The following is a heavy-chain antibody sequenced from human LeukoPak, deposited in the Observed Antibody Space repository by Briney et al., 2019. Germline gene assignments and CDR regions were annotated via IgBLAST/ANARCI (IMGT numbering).Heavy chain of an antibody. V-gene: IGHV1-18*01. Sequence: GASVKVSCKASGYTFTNYSINWVRQAPGQGLEWMGWISGYNGNTKYAQNFQGRVTMTTDTSTSTGYMEVRSLISNDTAVYYCARAYYYDTSGYYQFDYWGQGTLVTVSS. D-gene: IGHD3-22*01. CDR3: ARAYYYDTSGYYQFDY. CDR1: GYTFTNYS. J-gene: IGHJ4*02. CDR2: ISGYNGNT.